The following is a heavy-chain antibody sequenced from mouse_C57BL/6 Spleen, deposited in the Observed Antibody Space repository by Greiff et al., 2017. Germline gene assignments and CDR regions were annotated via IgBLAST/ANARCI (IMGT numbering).Heavy chain of an antibody. J-gene: IGHJ2*01. D-gene: IGHD2-5*01. CDR3: ARSLYYSNYYFDY. Sequence: EVQLQQSGPELVKPGASVKIPCKASGYTFTDYNMDWVKQSHGKSLEWIGDINPNNGGTIFNQKFKGKDTLTVDKSSSTAYMELRSLTSEDTAVYYCARSLYYSNYYFDYWGQGTTLTVSS. V-gene: IGHV1-18*01. CDR2: INPNNGGT. CDR1: GYTFTDYN.